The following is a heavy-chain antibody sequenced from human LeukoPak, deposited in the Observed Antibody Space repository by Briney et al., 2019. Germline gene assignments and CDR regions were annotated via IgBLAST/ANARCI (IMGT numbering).Heavy chain of an antibody. V-gene: IGHV1-2*02. CDR1: GYTFTGYY. CDR3: ARSLVVVATGLDY. Sequence: ASVKVSCKASGYTFTGYYMHWVRQAPGQGLEWMGWINPNSGGTNYAQKFQGRVTMTRDTSISTAYRELSRLRSDDTAVYYCARSLVVVATGLDYWGQGTLVTVSS. J-gene: IGHJ4*02. CDR2: INPNSGGT. D-gene: IGHD2-15*01.